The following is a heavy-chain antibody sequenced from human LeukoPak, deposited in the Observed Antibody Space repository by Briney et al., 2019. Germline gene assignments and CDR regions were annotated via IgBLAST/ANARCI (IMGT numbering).Heavy chain of an antibody. Sequence: SSKTLSLTCAVSGGSISSSSHYWGWIRQPPGKELEWIGSISDNGSTYYNPSLKGRVTISVDTSKNQFSLKLTSVTAADMAVYYCARLIRSWYWFDPWGQGTLVTVSS. V-gene: IGHV4-39*01. CDR2: ISDNGST. J-gene: IGHJ5*02. CDR3: ARLIRSWYWFDP. D-gene: IGHD6-13*01. CDR1: GGSISSSSHY.